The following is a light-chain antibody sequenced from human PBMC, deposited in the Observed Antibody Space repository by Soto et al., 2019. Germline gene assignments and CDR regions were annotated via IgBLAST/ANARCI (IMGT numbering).Light chain of an antibody. V-gene: IGKV3-20*01. CDR1: QSVGSSY. J-gene: IGKJ5*01. CDR2: GAS. CDR3: QQYGSSPGT. Sequence: EIVLTQSPGTLSLCPGERGSLSCRASQSVGSSYLAWYQQKPGQAPRLLIFGASNRATGTPDRFSGSGSGTDFTLTISRLEPEDFAVYYCQQYGSSPGTFGQGKRLEIK.